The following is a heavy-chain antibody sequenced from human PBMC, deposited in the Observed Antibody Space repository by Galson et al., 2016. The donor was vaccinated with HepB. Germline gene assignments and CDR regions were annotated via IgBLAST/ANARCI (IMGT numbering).Heavy chain of an antibody. CDR3: ARDSYYGSGSPADY. CDR2: IWYDGSNK. Sequence: SLRLSCAASGFTFSSYALHWVRQAPGKGLEWVALIWYDGSNKYYADSVKGRFATSRDNSKNTLYLQMNSLRAEDTAVYYCARDSYYGSGSPADYWGQGTLVTVSS. V-gene: IGHV3-33*01. D-gene: IGHD3-10*01. J-gene: IGHJ4*02. CDR1: GFTFSSYA.